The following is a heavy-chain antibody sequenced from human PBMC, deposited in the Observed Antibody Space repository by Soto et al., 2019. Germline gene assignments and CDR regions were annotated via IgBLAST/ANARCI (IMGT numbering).Heavy chain of an antibody. Sequence: SVRVSCKASGCTFPSYDINWGRQATGQGLEWMGWMNPNSGNTGYAQKFQGRVTMTRNTSISTAYMELSSLRSEDTAVYYCARGSSQIGIDYWGQGTLVTVSS. CDR3: ARGSSQIGIDY. CDR2: MNPNSGNT. V-gene: IGHV1-8*01. J-gene: IGHJ4*02. D-gene: IGHD3-22*01. CDR1: GCTFPSYD.